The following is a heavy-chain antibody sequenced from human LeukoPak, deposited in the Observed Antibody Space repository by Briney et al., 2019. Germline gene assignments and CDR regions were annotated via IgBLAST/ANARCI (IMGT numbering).Heavy chain of an antibody. CDR2: ISSSGSYI. Sequence: GGSLRLSCAASGFTFSSYSMTWVRQAPGTGLEWVSSISSSGSYIYYADSVKGRFTISRDNAKNSLYLQMNSLRAEDTAVYYCARDRSSGWANAFDIWGQGTMVTVSS. D-gene: IGHD6-19*01. CDR3: ARDRSSGWANAFDI. CDR1: GFTFSSYS. J-gene: IGHJ3*02. V-gene: IGHV3-21*01.